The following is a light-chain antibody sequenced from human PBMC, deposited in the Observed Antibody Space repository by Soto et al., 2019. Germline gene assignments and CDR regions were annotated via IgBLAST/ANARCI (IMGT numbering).Light chain of an antibody. CDR3: CSYTSSSTLV. CDR1: SSDVGGSGL. Sequence: QSALTQPASLSGSPGQSITISCTGTSSDVGGSGLVSWYQFHPGKAPKLLIFEGFKRPSGISNRFSGSKSGSTASLTISGLQAEDEADYYCCSYTSSSTLVFGGGTQLTVL. V-gene: IGLV2-14*02. CDR2: EGF. J-gene: IGLJ2*01.